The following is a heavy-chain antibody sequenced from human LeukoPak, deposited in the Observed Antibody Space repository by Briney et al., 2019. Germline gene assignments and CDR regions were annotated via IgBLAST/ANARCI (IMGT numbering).Heavy chain of an antibody. CDR1: GGSISTNYY. J-gene: IGHJ4*02. Sequence: SETLSLTCTVSGGSISTNYYWGWIRQSPGKGLEWIGNIHYVGNTYYNPSLESRITISVDTSKNQFSLELSSVTAADTAVYYCARGGYDSSGYYYHFDYWGQGTLVTVSS. CDR3: ARGGYDSSGYYYHFDY. D-gene: IGHD3-22*01. CDR2: IHYVGNT. V-gene: IGHV4-39*01.